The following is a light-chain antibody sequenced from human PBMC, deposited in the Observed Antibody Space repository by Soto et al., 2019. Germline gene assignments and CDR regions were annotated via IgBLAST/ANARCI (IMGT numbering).Light chain of an antibody. J-gene: IGKJ4*01. CDR1: QSVSSN. Sequence: IVMTQSPAPLSVYPGERATLSCRSSQSVSSNLAWYQQKPGQTPKLLIYVTSTRATGIPARFSGSGSGTEFTLTISSLQSEGSAVSYCQQYNVWPLTFGGGTKVEFK. V-gene: IGKV3-15*01. CDR2: VTS. CDR3: QQYNVWPLT.